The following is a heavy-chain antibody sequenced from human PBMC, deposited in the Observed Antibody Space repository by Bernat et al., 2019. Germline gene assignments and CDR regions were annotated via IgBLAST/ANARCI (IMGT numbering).Heavy chain of an antibody. CDR1: GGSISSYY. CDR2: IYYSGST. CDR3: ARHPSRGYSSSADAFDI. V-gene: IGHV4-59*01. J-gene: IGHJ3*02. D-gene: IGHD6-6*01. Sequence: QVQLQESGPGLVKPSETLSLTCTVSGGSISSYYWSWIRQPPGKGLEWIAYIYYSGSTNYNPSLKSRVTISVDRSKNQFSLKLSSVTAADTAVYYCARHPSRGYSSSADAFDIWGQGTMVTVSS.